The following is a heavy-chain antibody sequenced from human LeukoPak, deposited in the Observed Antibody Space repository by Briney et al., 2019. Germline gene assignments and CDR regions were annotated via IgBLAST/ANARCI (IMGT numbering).Heavy chain of an antibody. D-gene: IGHD1-1*01. CDR2: INPKSGGT. CDR3: AKGNGETWNDEAFDM. Sequence: GASVKVSCKASGYTFTGYYIHWVRQAPGQGLEWMGWINPKSGGTKYAQRFQGRVTMTRDTSITTAYMEVTSLTSDDTAVYYCAKGNGETWNDEAFDMWGQGTLVTVSS. CDR1: GYTFTGYY. J-gene: IGHJ3*02. V-gene: IGHV1-2*02.